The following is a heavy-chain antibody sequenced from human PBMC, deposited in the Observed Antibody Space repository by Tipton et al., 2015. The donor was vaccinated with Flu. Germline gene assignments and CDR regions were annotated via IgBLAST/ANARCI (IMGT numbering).Heavy chain of an antibody. CDR1: GYTLTGYY. CDR2: INPNSGGT. J-gene: IGHJ5*02. D-gene: IGHD6-13*01. CDR3: ATVKPTGYLGTAAGWFDT. Sequence: QAQLVQSGAEMKKPGASVKVSCKASGYTLTGYYMHWVRQAPGQGLEWMGWINPNSGGTDSAQTFQGRVTMTRDTSINTAYMEMTSLTSDDTAVYYCATVKPTGYLGTAAGWFDTWGQGTLVSVSS. V-gene: IGHV1-2*02.